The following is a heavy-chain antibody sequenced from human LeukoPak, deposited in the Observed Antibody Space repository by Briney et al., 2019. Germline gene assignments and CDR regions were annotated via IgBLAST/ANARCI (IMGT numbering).Heavy chain of an antibody. Sequence: AGGSLRLYCAASGFTFSSYEMNWVRQAPGKGLEWVSYISSSGSTIYYADSVKGRFTISRDNAKNSLYLQMNSLRAEDTAVYYCARDSPSYYDSSSNAFDIWGQGTMVTVSS. CDR3: ARDSPSYYDSSSNAFDI. CDR2: ISSSGSTI. D-gene: IGHD3-22*01. CDR1: GFTFSSYE. J-gene: IGHJ3*02. V-gene: IGHV3-48*03.